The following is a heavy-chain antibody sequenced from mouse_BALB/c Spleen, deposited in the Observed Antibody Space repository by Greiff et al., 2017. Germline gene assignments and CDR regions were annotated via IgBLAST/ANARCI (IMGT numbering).Heavy chain of an antibody. CDR2: ISSGGSYT. J-gene: IGHJ2*01. CDR3: ARHDGNYLDY. V-gene: IGHV5-6*01. Sequence: EVNLVESGGDLVKPGGSLKLSCAASGFTFSSYGMSWVRQTPDKRLEWVATISSGGSYTYYPDSVKGRFTISRDNAKNTLYLQMSSLKSEDTAMYYCARHDGNYLDYWGQGTTLTVSS. D-gene: IGHD2-3*01. CDR1: GFTFSSYG.